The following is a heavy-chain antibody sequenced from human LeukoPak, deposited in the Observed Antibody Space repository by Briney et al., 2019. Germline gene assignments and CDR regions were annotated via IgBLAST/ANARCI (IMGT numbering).Heavy chain of an antibody. J-gene: IGHJ6*03. D-gene: IGHD3-22*01. CDR2: IGTAGDT. Sequence: GGSLRLSCAASGFTFSSYDMHWVRQATGKVLEWVSAIGTAGDTYYPGSVKGRFTISRENAKNSLYLQMNSLRAGDTAVYYCARADYKYYYDSSGQYYYYYYYMDVWGKGTTVTVSS. CDR1: GFTFSSYD. V-gene: IGHV3-13*01. CDR3: ARADYKYYYDSSGQYYYYYYYMDV.